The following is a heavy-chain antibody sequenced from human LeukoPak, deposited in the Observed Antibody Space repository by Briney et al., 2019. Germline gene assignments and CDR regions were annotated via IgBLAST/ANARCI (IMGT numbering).Heavy chain of an antibody. Sequence: ASVKVSCKASGYTFTGYYIHWVRQAPGQGLEWMGWINPNTGGTNYAQKFQGRVTKTRDTSISTAYMELSRLRSDDTALYYCARDLDSGAGGTAYYFDYWGQGTLVTVSS. CDR1: GYTFTGYY. D-gene: IGHD6-13*01. CDR3: ARDLDSGAGGTAYYFDY. V-gene: IGHV1-2*02. J-gene: IGHJ4*02. CDR2: INPNTGGT.